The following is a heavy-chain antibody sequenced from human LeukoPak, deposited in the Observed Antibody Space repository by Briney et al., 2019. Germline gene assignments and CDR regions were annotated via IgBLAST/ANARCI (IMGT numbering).Heavy chain of an antibody. CDR1: GFSFSSYA. D-gene: IGHD1-26*01. J-gene: IGHJ4*02. CDR2: ISGSGGST. CDR3: ANLIVGATYYFDY. Sequence: PGGSLRLSPAPSGFSFSSYAMSWVRPAPGKGLERGSAISGSGGSTYYADSVKGRFTISRDNSKNTLYLQMNSLSAEDTAVYYCANLIVGATYYFDYWGQGTLVTVSS. V-gene: IGHV3-23*01.